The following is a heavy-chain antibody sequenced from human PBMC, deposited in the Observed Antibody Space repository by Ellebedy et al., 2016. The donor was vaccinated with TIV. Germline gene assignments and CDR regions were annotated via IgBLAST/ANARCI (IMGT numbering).Heavy chain of an antibody. J-gene: IGHJ6*02. D-gene: IGHD3-16*01. CDR3: ARGWFGSGMGV. CDR1: GYSISSGYY. CDR2: IYHSGST. Sequence: SETLSLTCTVSGYSISSGYYWGWIRQPPGKGLEWIGSIYHSGSTYYNPSLKSRVTISVDTSKNQFSLQLNSVIPDDTAVYYCARGWFGSGMGVWGQGTTVTVSS. V-gene: IGHV4-38-2*02.